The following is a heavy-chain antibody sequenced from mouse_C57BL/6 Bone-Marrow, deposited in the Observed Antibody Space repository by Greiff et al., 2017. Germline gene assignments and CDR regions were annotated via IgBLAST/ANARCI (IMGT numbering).Heavy chain of an antibody. CDR1: GYTFTSYW. J-gene: IGHJ2*01. V-gene: IGHV1-69*01. CDR3: ARDYGSSYAYYFDY. CDR2: IDPSDSYT. D-gene: IGHD1-1*01. Sequence: QVQLQQPGAELVMPGASVKLSCKATGYTFTSYWMHWVKQRPGQGLEWIGEIDPSDSYTNYNQKFKGKSTLTVDKSSSTAYMQLSSLTSEDSAVYYGARDYGSSYAYYFDYWGQGTTLTVSS.